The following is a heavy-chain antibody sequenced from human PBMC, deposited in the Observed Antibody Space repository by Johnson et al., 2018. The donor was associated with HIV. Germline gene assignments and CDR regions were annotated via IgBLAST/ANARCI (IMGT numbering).Heavy chain of an antibody. V-gene: IGHV3-48*01. Sequence: VRLVESGGGLVQPGGSLRLSCAASGFTFSTYNMNWVRQAPGKGLEWVSYTSRSSGTIYHADSVKGRFTISRDNAKNSLYLQMNSLRAEDTAVYYCAREVDAFDMWGQGTLVTVSS. CDR1: GFTFSTYN. J-gene: IGHJ3*02. CDR2: TSRSSGTI. CDR3: AREVDAFDM.